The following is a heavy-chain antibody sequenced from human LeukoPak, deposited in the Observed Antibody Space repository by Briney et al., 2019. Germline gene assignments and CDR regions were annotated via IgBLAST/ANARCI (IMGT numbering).Heavy chain of an antibody. D-gene: IGHD5-18*01. CDR3: ARDGTDTAMVTKLVYFDY. V-gene: IGHV1-2*02. CDR1: GYTFTTYA. J-gene: IGHJ4*02. CDR2: INPNSGGT. Sequence: GASVKVSCKASGYTFTTYAMNWVRQAPGQGLEWMGWINPNSGGTNYAQKFQGRVTMTRDTSISTAYMELSRLRSDDTAVYYCARDGTDTAMVTKLVYFDYWGQGTLVTVSS.